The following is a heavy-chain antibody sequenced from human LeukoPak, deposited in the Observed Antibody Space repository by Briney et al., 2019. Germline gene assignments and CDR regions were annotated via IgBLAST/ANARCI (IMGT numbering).Heavy chain of an antibody. J-gene: IGHJ6*02. CDR1: GDSISSGDYY. Sequence: SQTLSLTCTVSGDSISSGDYYWPWIRQHPGKGLEWIAYMFYRGSSHFNPSLRSRVTTSGDASKNQFSLNLTSVTAADTAVYFCARGGGGDRGDASYYYYAMDVWGQGTTVTVS. D-gene: IGHD2-21*01. CDR2: MFYRGSS. CDR3: ARGGGGDRGDASYYYYAMDV. V-gene: IGHV4-31*03.